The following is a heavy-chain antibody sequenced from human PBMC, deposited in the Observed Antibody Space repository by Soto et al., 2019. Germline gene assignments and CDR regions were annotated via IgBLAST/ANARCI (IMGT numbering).Heavy chain of an antibody. V-gene: IGHV1-18*01. D-gene: IGHD2-21*02. J-gene: IGHJ6*02. CDR1: GDSFINFG. CDR3: ARALVTSYIPGVNYYYGMEV. Sequence: QVQLVQSGAEVKKPGASVKISCKASGDSFINFGVSWVLQAPGQGLEWMGVVSARNVDTTYAQNFQGIISLTPDTSSTTAYMELTILRADDTAVYWCARALVTSYIPGVNYYYGMEVWGQGTSVTISS. CDR2: VSARNVDT.